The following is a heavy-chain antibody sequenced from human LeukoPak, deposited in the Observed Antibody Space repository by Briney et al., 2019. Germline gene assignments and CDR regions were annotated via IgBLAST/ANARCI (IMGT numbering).Heavy chain of an antibody. D-gene: IGHD3-22*01. CDR1: GGSISSGSYY. CDR2: IYTSGST. J-gene: IGHJ4*02. CDR3: ARDSGSSGWLDY. V-gene: IGHV4-61*02. Sequence: PSETLSLTCTVSGGSISSGSYYWSWIRQPAGKGLEWIGRIYTSGSTNYNPFLKSRVTISVDTSKNQFSLKLSSVTAADTAVYYCARDSGSSGWLDYWGQGTLVTVSS.